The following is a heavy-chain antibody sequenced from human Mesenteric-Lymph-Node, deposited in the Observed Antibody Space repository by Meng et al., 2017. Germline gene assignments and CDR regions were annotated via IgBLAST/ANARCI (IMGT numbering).Heavy chain of an antibody. CDR2: VYHNGVT. Sequence: QVQLKQWGAEVLKPSETWSLTCAVYGGSLSGYYWSWIRQPPGKGLEWMGEVYHNGVTKYSPSLRSRVVISIDTSKNQFSLNLRSVSAADTAMYYCARGGATPMIIKYWGPGTLVTVSS. V-gene: IGHV4-34*02. CDR1: GGSLSGYY. D-gene: IGHD3-10*01. CDR3: ARGGATPMIIKY. J-gene: IGHJ4*02.